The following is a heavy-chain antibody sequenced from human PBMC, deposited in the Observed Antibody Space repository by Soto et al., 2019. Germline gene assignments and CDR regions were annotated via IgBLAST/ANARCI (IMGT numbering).Heavy chain of an antibody. Sequence: GASLKISCKGSGYSFTSYWISWVRQMPGKGLEWMGRIDPSDSYTNYSPSFQGHVTISADKSISTAYLQWSSLKASDTAMYYCARNMIVSDYYYYGMDVWGQGTTVTVSS. V-gene: IGHV5-10-1*01. CDR3: ARNMIVSDYYYYGMDV. CDR1: GYSFTSYW. CDR2: IDPSDSYT. J-gene: IGHJ6*02. D-gene: IGHD3-22*01.